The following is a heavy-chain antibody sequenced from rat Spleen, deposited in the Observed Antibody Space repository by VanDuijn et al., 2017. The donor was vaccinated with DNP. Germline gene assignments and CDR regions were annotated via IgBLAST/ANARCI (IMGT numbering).Heavy chain of an antibody. D-gene: IGHD1-1*01. Sequence: EVQLVESGGGLVQPGRSMKLSCAASGFTFSNYYMAWVRQAPTKGLEWVATISPNGLHTYYGDSVKGRFTISRDNAKSSLFLQMDSLRSEDTATYYCTTLITFMSGWSQGTSVTVSS. V-gene: IGHV5-25*01. CDR3: TTLITFMSG. CDR2: ISPNGLHT. CDR1: GFTFSNYY. J-gene: IGHJ4*01.